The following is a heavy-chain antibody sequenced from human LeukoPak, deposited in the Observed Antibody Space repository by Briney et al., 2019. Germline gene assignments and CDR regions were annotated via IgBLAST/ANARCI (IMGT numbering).Heavy chain of an antibody. D-gene: IGHD5-24*01. CDR2: IYHSGST. CDR1: GGSISSGGYS. Sequence: SQTLSLTCAVSGGSISSGGYSWSWIRQPPGKGLEWIGYIYHSGSTYYNPSLKSRVTISVDRSKNQFSLKLSSVTAADTAVYYCARALDGCKSPYFDYWGQGTLVTVSS. J-gene: IGHJ4*02. V-gene: IGHV4-30-2*01. CDR3: ARALDGCKSPYFDY.